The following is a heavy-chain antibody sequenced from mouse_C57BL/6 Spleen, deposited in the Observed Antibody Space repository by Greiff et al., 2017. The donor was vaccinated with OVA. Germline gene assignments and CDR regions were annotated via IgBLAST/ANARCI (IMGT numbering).Heavy chain of an antibody. Sequence: QVQLQQSGAELVRPGTSVKMSCKASGYTFTNYWIGWAKQRPGHGLEWIGDIYPGGGYTNYTEKFKGKATLTADKSSSTAYMQFSSLTSEDSAIDYCARSSSGYFFAYWGQGTLVTVSA. CDR3: ARSSSGYFFAY. V-gene: IGHV1-63*01. D-gene: IGHD3-2*02. J-gene: IGHJ3*01. CDR2: IYPGGGYT. CDR1: GYTFTNYW.